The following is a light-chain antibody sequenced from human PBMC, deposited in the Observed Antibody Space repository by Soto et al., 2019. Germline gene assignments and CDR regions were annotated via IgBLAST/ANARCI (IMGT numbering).Light chain of an antibody. Sequence: IHMTHAPSSMSASVLDRVTITFLASQSISNYLSWYQQKPGKAPKFLIYAVSTLESGVPSRFSGSGSGTDFTPTISSLQPEDFAIYYCQQSYSTPWTFGQGTKV. CDR3: QQSYSTPWT. V-gene: IGKV1-39*01. CDR2: AVS. CDR1: QSISNY. J-gene: IGKJ1*01.